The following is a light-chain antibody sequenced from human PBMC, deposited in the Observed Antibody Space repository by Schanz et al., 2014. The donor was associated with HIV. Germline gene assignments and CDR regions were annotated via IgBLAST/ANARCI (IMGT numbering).Light chain of an antibody. Sequence: QSALTQPATVSGSPGQSITVSCTGTNSDIGGHDYVSWYQQHPDKAPKLMIYDVSVRPSGVSNRFSGYKSGDTASLTVSGLQDEDEADYYCSSYTSSSTYVFGTGTKLTVL. CDR1: NSDIGGHDY. V-gene: IGLV2-14*03. CDR3: SSYTSSSTYV. CDR2: DVS. J-gene: IGLJ1*01.